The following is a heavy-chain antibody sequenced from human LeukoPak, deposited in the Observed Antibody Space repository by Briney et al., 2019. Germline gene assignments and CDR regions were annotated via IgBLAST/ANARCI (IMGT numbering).Heavy chain of an antibody. J-gene: IGHJ4*02. V-gene: IGHV3-74*01. CDR1: GFTLSSFW. D-gene: IGHD3-10*01. CDR2: INSDATNT. CDR3: ARGGWGSSVHFDT. Sequence: GGSLRLSCATSGFTLSSFWMHWVRQPPGKGLVWVSRINSDATNTNYADSVKGRFTISRDNTKNTLYLQMNSLGAEDTAVYYCARGGWGSSVHFDTWGQGALVTVSS.